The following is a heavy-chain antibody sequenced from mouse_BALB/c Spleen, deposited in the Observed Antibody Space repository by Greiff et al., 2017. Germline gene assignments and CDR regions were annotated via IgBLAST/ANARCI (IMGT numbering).Heavy chain of an antibody. CDR2: ILPGSGST. CDR3: ARNYRYDGSYAMDY. Sequence: QVQLKQSGAELMKPGASVKISCKATGYTFSSYWIEWVKQRPGHGLEWIGEILPGSGSTNYNEKFKGKATFTADTSSNTAYMQLSSLTSEDSAVYYCARNYRYDGSYAMDYWGQGTSVTVSS. CDR1: GYTFSSYW. D-gene: IGHD2-14*01. J-gene: IGHJ4*01. V-gene: IGHV1-9*01.